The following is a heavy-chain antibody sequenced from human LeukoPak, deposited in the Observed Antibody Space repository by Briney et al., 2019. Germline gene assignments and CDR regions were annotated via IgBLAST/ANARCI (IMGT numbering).Heavy chain of an antibody. Sequence: SETLSLTCAVYGGSFSGYYWSWIRQPPGKGLEWTGEINHSGSTNYNPSLKSRVTISVDTSKNQFSLKLSSVTAADTAVYYCARVSSGWYQDWFDPWGQGTLVTVSS. V-gene: IGHV4-34*01. CDR2: INHSGST. CDR3: ARVSSGWYQDWFDP. CDR1: GGSFSGYY. J-gene: IGHJ5*02. D-gene: IGHD6-19*01.